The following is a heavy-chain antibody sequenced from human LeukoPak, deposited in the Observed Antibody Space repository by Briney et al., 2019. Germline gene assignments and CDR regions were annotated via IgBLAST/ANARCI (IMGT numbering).Heavy chain of an antibody. J-gene: IGHJ4*02. D-gene: IGHD1-26*01. CDR1: GYTFTGYF. CDR3: ARLRWERGALDY. CDR2: INPNNGDT. V-gene: IGHV1-2*02. Sequence: ASVKVSCKAAGYTFTGYFMDWVRQAPGQGLEWMGEINPNNGDTKFAQKSEGRVTMTRDTSITTAYMELSSLKSDDTAVYYCARLRWERGALDYWGQGTPATVSS.